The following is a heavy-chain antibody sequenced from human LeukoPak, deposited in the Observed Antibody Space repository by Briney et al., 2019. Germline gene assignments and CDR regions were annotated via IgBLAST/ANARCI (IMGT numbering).Heavy chain of an antibody. D-gene: IGHD4-17*01. J-gene: IGHJ4*02. Sequence: SVKVSRKASGGTFSSYAISWVRQAPGQGLEWMGGIIPIFGTANYAQKFQGRVTITADESTSTAYMELSSLRSEDTAVYYCARDRPAGDYGPRDFDYWGQGTLVTVSS. CDR1: GGTFSSYA. CDR2: IIPIFGTA. V-gene: IGHV1-69*13. CDR3: ARDRPAGDYGPRDFDY.